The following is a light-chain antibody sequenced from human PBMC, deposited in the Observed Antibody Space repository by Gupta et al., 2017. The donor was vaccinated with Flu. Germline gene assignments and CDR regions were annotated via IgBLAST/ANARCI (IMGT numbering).Light chain of an antibody. CDR1: SATLGAGYD. CDR3: QSLDNSRSVWV. Sequence: QSVLTQPPSVSGAPGQRVTMSCTGPSATLGAGYDVHWYQRLPGAGPKLLIFNQNARPSGVPDRFSGSKSGTSASLAIAGLQAEDEADYYCQSLDNSRSVWVFGGGTKVTVL. V-gene: IGLV1-40*01. J-gene: IGLJ3*02. CDR2: NQN.